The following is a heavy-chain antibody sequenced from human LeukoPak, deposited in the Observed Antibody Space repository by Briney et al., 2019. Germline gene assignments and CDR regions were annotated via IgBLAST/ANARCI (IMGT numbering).Heavy chain of an antibody. CDR2: IRYDGSNK. CDR3: AKVAAPGTFVGLGFEY. D-gene: IGHD6-13*01. V-gene: IGHV3-30*02. Sequence: GGSLRLSCAASGFTFSSYGMHWVRQAPGKGLEWVAFIRYDGSNKYYADSVKGRFTISRDNSKNTLYLQMNSLRAEDTAVYYCAKVAAPGTFVGLGFEYWGQGTPVTISS. CDR1: GFTFSSYG. J-gene: IGHJ4*02.